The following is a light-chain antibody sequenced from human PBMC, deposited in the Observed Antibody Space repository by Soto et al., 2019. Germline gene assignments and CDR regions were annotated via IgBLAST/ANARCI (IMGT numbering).Light chain of an antibody. CDR1: QGVRSH. V-gene: IGKV3-15*01. CDR2: YAS. CDR3: QQYNDWPLT. Sequence: IVMTQSAATLSVSPGERATLSCRASQGVRSHLAWYQQQPGQAPRLLSYYASTRATAIPARFSGSGSGTECTLTISSLQSEDFAVYYCQQYNDWPLTFGGGTKVEIK. J-gene: IGKJ4*01.